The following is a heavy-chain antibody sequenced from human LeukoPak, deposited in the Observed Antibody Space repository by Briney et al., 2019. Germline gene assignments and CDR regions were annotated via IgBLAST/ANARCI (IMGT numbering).Heavy chain of an antibody. D-gene: IGHD4-17*01. Sequence: TSETLSLTCSVSGGSISTGGYYWSWIRQHPGKGLEWIGYIYDSGNTYYNPSLKSRVTISVDTPKNQFSLKLGPVTVADTAVYYCAREPSAPYGDYFDYWGQGTLVTVSS. CDR3: AREPSAPYGDYFDY. J-gene: IGHJ4*02. CDR2: IYDSGNT. CDR1: GGSISTGGYY. V-gene: IGHV4-31*03.